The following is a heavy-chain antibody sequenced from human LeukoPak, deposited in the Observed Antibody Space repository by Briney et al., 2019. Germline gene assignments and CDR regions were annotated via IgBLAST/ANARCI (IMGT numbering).Heavy chain of an antibody. CDR3: AKLTPMVRGVTNNWFDP. Sequence: PGGSLRLSCAASGFTFSSYGMHWVRQAPGKGLEWVAVISYDGSNKYYADSVKGRFTISRDNSKNTLYLQMNSLRAEDTAVYYCAKLTPMVRGVTNNWFDPWGQGTLVTVSS. D-gene: IGHD3-10*01. J-gene: IGHJ5*02. V-gene: IGHV3-30*18. CDR1: GFTFSSYG. CDR2: ISYDGSNK.